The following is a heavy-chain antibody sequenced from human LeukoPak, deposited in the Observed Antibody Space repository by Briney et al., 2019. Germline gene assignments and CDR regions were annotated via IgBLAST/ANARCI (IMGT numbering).Heavy chain of an antibody. CDR1: GFTFSNYA. CDR2: ISGSGGST. J-gene: IGHJ3*02. CDR3: AKVDYDFWSGYQWPNAFDI. Sequence: GGSLRLSCAASGFTFSNYAMSWVRQAPGKGLEWVSAISGSGGSTYYADSVKGRFTISRDNSKNTLYLQMNSLRAEDTAVYYCAKVDYDFWSGYQWPNAFDIWGQGTMVTVSS. D-gene: IGHD3-3*01. V-gene: IGHV3-23*01.